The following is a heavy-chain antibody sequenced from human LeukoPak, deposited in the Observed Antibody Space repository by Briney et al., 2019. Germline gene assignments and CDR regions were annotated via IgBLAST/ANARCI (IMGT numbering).Heavy chain of an antibody. CDR1: GFTFSSYG. CDR2: ISYDGSNK. Sequence: GRSLRLSCAASGFTFSSYGMHWVRQAPGKGLEWVAVISYDGSNKYYADSVKGRFTISRDNSKNTLYLQMNSLRAEDTAVYYCAKDLESSSWYFDYWGQGTLVTVSS. J-gene: IGHJ4*02. V-gene: IGHV3-30*18. D-gene: IGHD6-13*01. CDR3: AKDLESSSWYFDY.